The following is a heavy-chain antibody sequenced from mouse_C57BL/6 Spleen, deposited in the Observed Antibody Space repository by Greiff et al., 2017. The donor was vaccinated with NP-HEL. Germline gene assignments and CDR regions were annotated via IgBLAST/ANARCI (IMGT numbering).Heavy chain of an antibody. V-gene: IGHV5-12*01. J-gene: IGHJ4*01. CDR3: ARVYGSRGAMDY. CDR1: GFTFSDYY. Sequence: EVMLVESGGGLVQPGGSLKLSCAASGFTFSDYYMYWVRQTPEKRLEWVAYISNGGGSTYYPDTVKGRFTISRDNAKNTLYLQMSRLKSEDTAMYYCARVYGSRGAMDYWGQGTSVTVSS. D-gene: IGHD1-1*01. CDR2: ISNGGGST.